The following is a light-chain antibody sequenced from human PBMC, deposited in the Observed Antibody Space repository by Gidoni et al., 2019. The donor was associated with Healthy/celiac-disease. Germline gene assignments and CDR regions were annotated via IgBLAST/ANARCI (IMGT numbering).Light chain of an antibody. J-gene: IGKJ4*01. V-gene: IGKV4-1*01. CDR2: WAS. CDR1: QSVLYSSNNKNY. Sequence: DIVMTQSPDSLAVSLGERATINCKSSQSVLYSSNNKNYLAWYQQKPGQPPKLLIYWASTREYGVPDRFSGSGSGTDFTLTISSLQAEDVAVYYCQQYYSTPLTFGGGTKVKIK. CDR3: QQYYSTPLT.